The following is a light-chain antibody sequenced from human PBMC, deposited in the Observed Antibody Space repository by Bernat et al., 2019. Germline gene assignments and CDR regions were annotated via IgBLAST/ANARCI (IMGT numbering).Light chain of an antibody. Sequence: EIVLTQSPGTLSLSPGERATLSCRASQSVSSSFLAWYQQRPGQAPRLLIYGASRRATGIPDRFSGSGSGTGFTLTISRLEPEDFAVYYCQQYGTSPLTFGGGTTVEIK. V-gene: IGKV3-20*01. J-gene: IGKJ4*01. CDR1: QSVSSSF. CDR3: QQYGTSPLT. CDR2: GAS.